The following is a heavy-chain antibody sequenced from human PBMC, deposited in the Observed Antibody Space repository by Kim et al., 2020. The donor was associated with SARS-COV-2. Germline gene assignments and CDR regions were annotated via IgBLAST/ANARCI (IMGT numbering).Heavy chain of an antibody. V-gene: IGHV1-69*13. CDR2: IIPIFGTA. CDR1: GGTFSSYA. J-gene: IGHJ6*02. CDR3: ARGVIQLWLRGYYYGMDV. D-gene: IGHD5-18*01. Sequence: SVKVSCKASGGTFSSYAISWVRQAPGQGLEWMGGIIPIFGTANYAQKFQGRVTITADESTSTAYMELSSLRSEDTAVYYCARGVIQLWLRGYYYGMDVWGQGTTVTVSS.